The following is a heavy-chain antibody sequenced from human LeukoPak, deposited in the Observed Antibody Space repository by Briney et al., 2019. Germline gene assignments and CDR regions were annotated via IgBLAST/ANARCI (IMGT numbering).Heavy chain of an antibody. V-gene: IGHV1-8*01. Sequence: ASVKVSCKASGYTFTSYDINWVRQATGQGLEWMGWMNPNSGNTGYAQKFQGGVTMTRNTSISTAYMELSSLRSEDTAVYYCARARGQSSWYRNWFDPWGQGTLVTVSS. CDR1: GYTFTSYD. CDR2: MNPNSGNT. CDR3: ARARGQSSWYRNWFDP. D-gene: IGHD6-13*01. J-gene: IGHJ5*02.